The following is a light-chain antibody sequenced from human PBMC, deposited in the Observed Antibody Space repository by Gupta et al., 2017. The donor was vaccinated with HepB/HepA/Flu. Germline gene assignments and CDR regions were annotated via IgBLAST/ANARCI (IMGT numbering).Light chain of an antibody. V-gene: IGKV1-39*01. CDR1: QTISTY. Sequence: DIQLTQSPSSLSASVGDRVTITCRASQTISTYVSWYQQKPGKAPNLLIYGASSLQNGVPSKFRGSGSGTDFTLTISSLQTEDFATYFCQQTYRNPRTFGQGTKVEIK. CDR3: QQTYRNPRT. J-gene: IGKJ1*01. CDR2: GAS.